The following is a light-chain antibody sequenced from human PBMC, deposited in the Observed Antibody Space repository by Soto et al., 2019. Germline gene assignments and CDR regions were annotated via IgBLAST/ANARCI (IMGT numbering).Light chain of an antibody. V-gene: IGLV2-14*01. CDR3: ASYTGGSTLVV. CDR1: SSDVGRYNY. Sequence: QSVLTQPASVSGSPGRSITISCTGTSSDVGRYNYVSWYQQYPGKAPNLMIYVVSSRPSGVSNRFSGSKSGNTAFLTISGLQAEDEADYYCASYTGGSTLVVFGGGTKVTVL. J-gene: IGLJ2*01. CDR2: VVS.